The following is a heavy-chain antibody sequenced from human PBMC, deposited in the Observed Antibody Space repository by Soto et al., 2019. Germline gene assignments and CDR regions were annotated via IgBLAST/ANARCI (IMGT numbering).Heavy chain of an antibody. CDR2: VYYTGTT. D-gene: IGHD2-2*01. V-gene: IGHV4-39*01. CDR3: ARNWDLAMVPAAYFDS. Sequence: LSLTCTVSNFSVLTSIYYWAWIRQPPGKGLEWVGTVYYTGTTYYNPSLQSRVTLSIDTSKTQFSLNLNSVTAADTAVYYCARNWDLAMVPAAYFDSWGQGTLVTASS. J-gene: IGHJ4*02. CDR1: NFSVLTSIYY.